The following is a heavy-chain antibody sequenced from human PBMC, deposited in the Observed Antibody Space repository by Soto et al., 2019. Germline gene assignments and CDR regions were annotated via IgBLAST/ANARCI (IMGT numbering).Heavy chain of an antibody. CDR3: AAELGFGKLSVV. D-gene: IGHD3-10*01. CDR2: IIPLFGTT. CDR1: GDTFKNCV. Sequence: QVQVVQSGVEVRRPGSSVKVSCKASGDTFKNCVISCVRQAPGQVLEWMGGIIPLFGTTDFAQRFQGRLTITTDESTTTAYMELSRLRSEDTATYYCAAELGFGKLSVVWGQGTTVIVSS. V-gene: IGHV1-69*01. J-gene: IGHJ6*02.